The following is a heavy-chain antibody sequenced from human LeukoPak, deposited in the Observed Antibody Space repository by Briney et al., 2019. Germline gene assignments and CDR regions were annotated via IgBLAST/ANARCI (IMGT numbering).Heavy chain of an antibody. CDR2: ISGSGTIT. CDR3: AILTTHSSSSQFDY. J-gene: IGHJ4*02. D-gene: IGHD6-6*01. CDR1: GFTFSRYA. V-gene: IGHV3-23*01. Sequence: PGGSLRLSCAASGFTFSRYAMSWVRQAPGKGLEWVSAISGSGTITYYADSVNGRFTISSDNSKDTLYLQMNSLRAEDTAIYFCAILTTHSSSSQFDYWGQGTLVTVSS.